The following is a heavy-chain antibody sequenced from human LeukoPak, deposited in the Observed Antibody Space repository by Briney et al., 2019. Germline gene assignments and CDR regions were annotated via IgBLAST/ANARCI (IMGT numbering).Heavy chain of an antibody. CDR2: ISAYNGNT. CDR1: GYTFTSYG. Sequence: ASVKVSCKASGYTFTSYGISWVRQAPGQGLEWMGWISAYNGNTNYAQKLQGRVTMTTDTSTSTAYMELRSLRSDDTAVYYCARDLSAVGSGSSCYSMDWGQGTLVTVSS. J-gene: IGHJ4*02. D-gene: IGHD2-15*01. CDR3: ARDLSAVGSGSSCYSMD. V-gene: IGHV1-18*01.